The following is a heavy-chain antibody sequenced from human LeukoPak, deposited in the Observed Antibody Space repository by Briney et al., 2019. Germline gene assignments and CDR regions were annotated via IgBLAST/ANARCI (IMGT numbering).Heavy chain of an antibody. J-gene: IGHJ4*02. V-gene: IGHV4-34*01. CDR1: GGSFSGYY. CDR3: ARGGGYYDRTFDY. D-gene: IGHD3-22*01. CDR2: INHSGST. Sequence: SETLSLTCAVYGGSFSGYYWSWIRQPPGKGLEWIGEINHSGSTNYNPSLKSRVTISVDTSKNQFSLKLSSVTAADTAVYYCARGGGYYDRTFDYWGQGTLVTVSS.